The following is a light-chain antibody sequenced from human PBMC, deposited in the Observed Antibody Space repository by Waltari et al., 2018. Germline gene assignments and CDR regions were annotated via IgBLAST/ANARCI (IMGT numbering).Light chain of an antibody. CDR2: DVT. V-gene: IGLV2-11*01. CDR3: CSYADTYTAV. Sequence: QSALTQPRSVSGSPGQSVTISCTGTSSDVGCYYYVSWYQQHPGKAPKLILYDVTQRPSGVPGRFSGSKSGNTASLTISGLQAEDEADYYCCSYADTYTAVFGGGTKVTVL. J-gene: IGLJ3*02. CDR1: SSDVGCYYY.